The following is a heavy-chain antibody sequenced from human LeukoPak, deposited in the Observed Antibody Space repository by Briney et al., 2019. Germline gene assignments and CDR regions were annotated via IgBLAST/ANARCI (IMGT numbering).Heavy chain of an antibody. CDR1: GFTFSNYG. D-gene: IGHD3-22*01. V-gene: IGHV3-30*18. Sequence: GGSLRLSCAASGFTFSNYGMHWVRQAPGKGLEWVAVTSYDGSNKYYRDSVKGRFTISRDNSKNTLYLQMNSLRTEDTAVYYCAKGGESSGYYGGPDYWGQGTLVTVSS. CDR2: TSYDGSNK. CDR3: AKGGESSGYYGGPDY. J-gene: IGHJ4*02.